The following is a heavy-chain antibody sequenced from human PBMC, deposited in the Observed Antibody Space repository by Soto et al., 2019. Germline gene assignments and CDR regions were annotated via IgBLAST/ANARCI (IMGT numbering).Heavy chain of an antibody. CDR2: ISGSGGSP. D-gene: IGHD2-2*01. J-gene: IGHJ4*02. CDR1: GFTFSTYT. Sequence: EVQLLESGGGLVQPGGSLRLSCVASGFTFSTYTMSWVRQAPGKGLEWVSVISGSGGSPSYADSVQGRFSISRDNHKNTLYLQMNSLRGEDTAMYYCAKARCSTTNCYVPDYWGQGTLVTVSS. CDR3: AKARCSTTNCYVPDY. V-gene: IGHV3-23*01.